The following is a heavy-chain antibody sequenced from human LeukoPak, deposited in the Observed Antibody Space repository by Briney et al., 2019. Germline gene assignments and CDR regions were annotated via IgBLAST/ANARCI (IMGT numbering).Heavy chain of an antibody. Sequence: GGSLRLSCVVSGFTFSSYAMSWVRQAPGKGLEWVSSISSSSSYIYYADSVKGRFTISRDNAKNSLYLQMNSLRAEDTAVYYCARDLPYSGSYQPDYWGQGTLVTVSS. CDR1: GFTFSSYA. CDR3: ARDLPYSGSYQPDY. D-gene: IGHD1-26*01. CDR2: ISSSSSYI. J-gene: IGHJ4*02. V-gene: IGHV3-21*01.